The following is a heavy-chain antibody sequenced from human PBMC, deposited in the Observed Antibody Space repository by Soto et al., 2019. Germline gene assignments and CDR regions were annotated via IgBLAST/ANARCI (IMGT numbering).Heavy chain of an antibody. Sequence: SETLSLTCSVSGYSVSSSDYYWAWIRQPPGKGLEWIGSMYHSGITYYNLSLKSRVTISVDTSKNQLSLKLSSATAADTAVYYCARSMYSTSAQLYYGMDVWGQGTTVTVSS. V-gene: IGHV4-39*07. CDR2: MYHSGIT. D-gene: IGHD6-6*01. CDR1: GYSVSSSDYY. CDR3: ARSMYSTSAQLYYGMDV. J-gene: IGHJ6*02.